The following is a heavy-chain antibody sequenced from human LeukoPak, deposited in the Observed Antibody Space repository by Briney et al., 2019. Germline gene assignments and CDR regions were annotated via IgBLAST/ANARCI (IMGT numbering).Heavy chain of an antibody. CDR2: VHPSEGT. J-gene: IGHJ4*02. Sequence: SGTLSLTCAVSGGSVSHSNWWTWVRQSPGKGLEWIGEVHPSEGTNYNPSLKSRVTISLDKSKNQFSLELNSVTAADTAMYYCARAGGVDTAMDANFDYWGQGTLVTVSS. CDR3: ARAGGVDTAMDANFDY. CDR1: GGSVSHSNW. V-gene: IGHV4-4*02. D-gene: IGHD5-18*01.